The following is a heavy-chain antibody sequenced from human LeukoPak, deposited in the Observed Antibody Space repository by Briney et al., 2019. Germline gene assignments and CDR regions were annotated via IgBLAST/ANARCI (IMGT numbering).Heavy chain of an antibody. CDR1: GGSISSSSYY. Sequence: PSETLSLTCTVSGGSISSSSYYWGWIRQPPGKGLEWIGSIYYSGSTYYNPSLKSRVTISVDTSKNQFSLKLSSVTAADTAVYYCTREGGSVIIWFDYWGQGTLVTVSS. CDR2: IYYSGST. J-gene: IGHJ4*02. V-gene: IGHV4-39*07. D-gene: IGHD3-3*01. CDR3: TREGGSVIIWFDY.